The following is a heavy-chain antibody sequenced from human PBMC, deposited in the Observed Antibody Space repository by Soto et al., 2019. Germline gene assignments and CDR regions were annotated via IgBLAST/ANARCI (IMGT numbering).Heavy chain of an antibody. D-gene: IGHD6-19*01. CDR2: INGGGDIT. J-gene: IGHJ4*02. Sequence: GGSLRLSCAATGFRFRDYAMNWVRQAPGKGLEWVSAINGGGDITYYADSVKGRFTLSRDNSQTTVFLQMSSLGAEDTAVYYCARGEGTGWHFYYDYWGQGALVTVSS. CDR1: GFRFRDYA. CDR3: ARGEGTGWHFYYDY. V-gene: IGHV3-23*01.